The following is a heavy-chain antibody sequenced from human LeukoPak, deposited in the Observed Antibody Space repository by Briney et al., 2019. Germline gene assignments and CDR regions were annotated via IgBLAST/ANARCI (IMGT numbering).Heavy chain of an antibody. D-gene: IGHD3-10*01. CDR3: ASLFSYYVSGSNPNNAFDI. CDR1: GGSISIGGAS. CDR2: SYHSGSI. Sequence: SQTLSLTCAVSGGSISIGGASWSWIRQQPGKGLEWIGYSYHSGSIYYHPSRRSRDTISVDRSKNTLSLKLSSVTAADTAVYYCASLFSYYVSGSNPNNAFDICGQGRMVTVSS. J-gene: IGHJ3*02. V-gene: IGHV4-30-2*01.